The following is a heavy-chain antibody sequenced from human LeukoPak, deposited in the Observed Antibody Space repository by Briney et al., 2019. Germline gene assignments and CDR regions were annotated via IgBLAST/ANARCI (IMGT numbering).Heavy chain of an antibody. CDR1: GFTFSSYW. V-gene: IGHV3-7*01. D-gene: IGHD1-26*01. J-gene: IGHJ4*02. CDR3: ARLGSGSSFDY. CDR2: IKQDGSEK. Sequence: PGGSLTLSCAASGFTFSSYWMSWVRQAPGKGLEWVANIKQDGSEKYYVDSVKGRFTISRDNAKNSLYLQMNSLRAEDTAVYYCARLGSGSSFDYWGQGTLVTVSS.